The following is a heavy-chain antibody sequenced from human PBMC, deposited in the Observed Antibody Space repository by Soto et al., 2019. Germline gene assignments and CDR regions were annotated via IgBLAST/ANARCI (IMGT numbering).Heavy chain of an antibody. D-gene: IGHD6-19*01. CDR1: GGSISSSSYY. CDR2: IYYSGST. V-gene: IGHV4-39*01. J-gene: IGHJ4*02. Sequence: QLLESGPGLVKPSETLSLTCTVSGGSISSSSYYWGWIRQPPGKGLEWIGSIYYSGSTYYNPSLKSRVTISVDTSKNQFSLKLSSVTAADTAVYYCAHRRGIAVGFDYWGQGTLVTVSS. CDR3: AHRRGIAVGFDY.